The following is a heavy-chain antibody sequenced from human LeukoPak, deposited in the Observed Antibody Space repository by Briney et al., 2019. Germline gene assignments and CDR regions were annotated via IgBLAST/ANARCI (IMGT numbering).Heavy chain of an antibody. Sequence: SVKVSCKASGGTFSSYAISWVRQAPGQGLEWMGGIIPIFGTANYAQKFQGRVTITTDESTSTAYMELSSLRSKDTAVYYCARGGVVPADWFDPWGQGTLVTVSS. CDR1: GGTFSSYA. D-gene: IGHD2-2*01. V-gene: IGHV1-69*05. CDR3: ARGGVVPADWFDP. CDR2: IIPIFGTA. J-gene: IGHJ5*02.